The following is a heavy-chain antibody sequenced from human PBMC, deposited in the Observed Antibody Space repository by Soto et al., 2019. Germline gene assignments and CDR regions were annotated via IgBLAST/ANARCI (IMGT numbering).Heavy chain of an antibody. CDR1: GGSISSYY. V-gene: IGHV4-59*01. CDR3: ARDRACSGGSCYSLEYYYMDV. D-gene: IGHD2-15*01. CDR2: IYYSGST. Sequence: SETLSLTCTVSGGSISSYYWSWIRQPPGKGLEWIGYIYYSGSTNYNPSLKSRVTISVDTSKNQFSLKLSSVTAADTAVYYCARDRACSGGSCYSLEYYYMDVSCKGRTVSVSS. J-gene: IGHJ6*03.